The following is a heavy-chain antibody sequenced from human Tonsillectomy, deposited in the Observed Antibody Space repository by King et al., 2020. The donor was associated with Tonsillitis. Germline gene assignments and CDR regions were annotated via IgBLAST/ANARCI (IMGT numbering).Heavy chain of an antibody. V-gene: IGHV3-23*04. Sequence: VQLVESGGGLVQPGGSLRLSCAASGFTFSSYAMSWVRQAPGKGLEWGSGISNSGGNTYYADSVKGRFTISRDNSKNTLYLTMNSLRAGDTAAYYCAKDGHSSGWYYFDYWGQGTLVTVSS. J-gene: IGHJ4*02. CDR1: GFTFSSYA. CDR3: AKDGHSSGWYYFDY. CDR2: ISNSGGNT. D-gene: IGHD6-19*01.